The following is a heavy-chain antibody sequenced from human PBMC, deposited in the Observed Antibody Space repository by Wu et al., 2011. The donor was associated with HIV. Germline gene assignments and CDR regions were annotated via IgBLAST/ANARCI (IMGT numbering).Heavy chain of an antibody. V-gene: IGHV1-18*01. J-gene: IGHJ4*02. Sequence: QVQLVQSGAEVKEPGASMRVACKASGYTFVGYNIHWVRQAPGQGLEWMGWISTYKGDTNYVQKFQGRVTMTTDTSTSTVYMELRNLTSDDSAVYYCARSSWELRAFDSWGQGTLVSVSS. CDR1: GYTFVGYN. CDR3: ARSSWELRAFDS. CDR2: ISTYKGDT. D-gene: IGHD1-26*01.